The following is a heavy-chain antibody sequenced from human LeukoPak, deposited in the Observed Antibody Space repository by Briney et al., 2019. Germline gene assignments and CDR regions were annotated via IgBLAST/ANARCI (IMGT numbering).Heavy chain of an antibody. V-gene: IGHV4-39*07. J-gene: IGHJ4*02. D-gene: IGHD2-15*01. CDR3: ARMVVAATSYFDY. CDR2: MYHSGST. Sequence: PSQTLSLTCTVSAGSISSRGYCSAWVRQPPGKGLQWIGSMYHSGSTCYHPSLKSRVPLLVDKSKKRLSLKLRSLPAADTAVYFCARMVVAATSYFDYWGQGTLVTVSS. CDR1: AGSISSRGYC.